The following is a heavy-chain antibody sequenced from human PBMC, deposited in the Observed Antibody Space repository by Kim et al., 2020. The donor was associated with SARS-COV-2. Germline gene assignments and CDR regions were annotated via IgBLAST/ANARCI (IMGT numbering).Heavy chain of an antibody. V-gene: IGHV3-15*01. Sequence: GGSLRLSCAASGFTFSNAWMSWVRQAPGKGLEWVGRIKSKTDGGTTDYAAPVKGRFTISRDDSKNTLYLQMNSLKTEDTAVYYCTTEKSMTYYDFWSKLLPYHYGMDVWGQGTTVTVSS. J-gene: IGHJ6*02. CDR3: TTEKSMTYYDFWSKLLPYHYGMDV. CDR2: IKSKTDGGTT. D-gene: IGHD3-3*01. CDR1: GFTFSNAW.